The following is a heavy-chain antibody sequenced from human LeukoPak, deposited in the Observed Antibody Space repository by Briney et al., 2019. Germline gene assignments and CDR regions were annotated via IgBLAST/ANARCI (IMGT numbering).Heavy chain of an antibody. V-gene: IGHV3-74*01. CDR3: ARRYSGSYYDFDY. CDR2: INSDGSST. Sequence: PGGSLRLSCAASGFTFSSYWMHWVRQAPGKGLVWVSRINSDGSSTSYADSVKGRLTISRDNAKNTLYLQMNSLRAEDTAVYYCARRYSGSYYDFDYWSQGTLVTVSS. D-gene: IGHD1-26*01. CDR1: GFTFSSYW. J-gene: IGHJ4*02.